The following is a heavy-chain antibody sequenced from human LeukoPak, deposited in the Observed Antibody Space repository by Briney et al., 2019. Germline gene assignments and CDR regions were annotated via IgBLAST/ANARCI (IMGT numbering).Heavy chain of an antibody. CDR3: ARDFDMGITPGDDFDF. D-gene: IGHD3-9*01. V-gene: IGHV3-74*01. Sequence: GGSLRLSCAASGFSFSKYWMHWVRQTPAEGLVWVARIKEDGTYTSYADSVKGRFTISRDNARNTVFLQMNSLRAEDTAVYYCARDFDMGITPGDDFDFWGQGTLVTVSS. CDR1: GFSFSKYW. CDR2: IKEDGTYT. J-gene: IGHJ4*02.